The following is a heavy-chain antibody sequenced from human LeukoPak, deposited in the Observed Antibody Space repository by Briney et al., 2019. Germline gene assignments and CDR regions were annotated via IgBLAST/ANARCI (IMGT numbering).Heavy chain of an antibody. J-gene: IGHJ4*02. CDR3: ARDRAGATDFDY. CDR2: IYYNGNT. D-gene: IGHD1-26*01. CDR1: GDSISSSDYY. Sequence: PSETLSLTCTVSGDSISSSDYYWAWIRQPPGKGLEWIGNIYYNGNTYYNSSLKSRVTISIDTSKKQFSLRLNAVTAADTAVYYCARDRAGATDFDYWGQGTLVTVSS. V-gene: IGHV4-39*07.